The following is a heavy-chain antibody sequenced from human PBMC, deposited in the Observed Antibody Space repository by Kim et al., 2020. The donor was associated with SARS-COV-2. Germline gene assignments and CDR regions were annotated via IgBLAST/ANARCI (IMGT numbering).Heavy chain of an antibody. Sequence: SETLSLTCAVYGGSFSGYYWSWIRQPPGKGLEWIGEINHSGSTNYNPSLKSRVTISVDTSKNQFSLKLSSVTAADTAVYYCARGGSGRYGYSSSWGVYYYYGMDVWGQGTTVTVSS. CDR1: GGSFSGYY. D-gene: IGHD6-13*01. CDR3: ARGGSGRYGYSSSWGVYYYYGMDV. CDR2: INHSGST. V-gene: IGHV4-34*01. J-gene: IGHJ6*02.